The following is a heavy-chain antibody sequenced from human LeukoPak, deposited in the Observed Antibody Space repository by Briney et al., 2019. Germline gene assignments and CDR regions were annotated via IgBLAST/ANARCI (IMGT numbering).Heavy chain of an antibody. CDR1: RFTLSTYW. CDR3: ARGVPCDSWSGPHYSDY. CDR2: IKQDGSQE. V-gene: IGHV3-7*01. Sequence: GGSLRLSCAASRFTLSTYWMSWVRQAPGKGLEWVAHIKQDGSQEYYVDSVKGRFTISRDSAKNSLYLQMNSLRAEDTAVYYCARGVPCDSWSGPHYSDYWGQGTLVTVSS. D-gene: IGHD3-3*01. J-gene: IGHJ4*02.